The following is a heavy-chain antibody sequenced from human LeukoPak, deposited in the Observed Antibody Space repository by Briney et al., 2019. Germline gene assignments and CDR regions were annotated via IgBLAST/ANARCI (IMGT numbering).Heavy chain of an antibody. CDR1: GFTFSSYS. J-gene: IGHJ4*02. V-gene: IGHV3-21*01. CDR2: ISSSSSYI. D-gene: IGHD6-19*01. CDR3: ARDPVAALIDY. Sequence: GGSLRLSCAASGFTFSSYSMNWVRQAPGKGLEWVSSISSSSSYIYYADSVKGRFTISRDNAKNSLYLQMNSLRAEDTAVYYCARDPVAALIDYWGQGTLVTVYS.